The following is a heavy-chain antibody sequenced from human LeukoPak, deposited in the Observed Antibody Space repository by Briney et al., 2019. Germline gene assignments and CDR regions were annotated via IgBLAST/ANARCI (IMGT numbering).Heavy chain of an antibody. CDR3: ARSLGGYSYGPSDC. CDR1: GFTFSSYA. D-gene: IGHD5-18*01. Sequence: GGSLRLSCAASGFTFSSYAMSWVRQAPGKGLEWVSSISSGSSYIYYADSVKGRFTISRDNAKNSLYLQMNSLRAEDTAVYYCARSLGGYSYGPSDCWGQGTLVTVSS. CDR2: ISSGSSYI. J-gene: IGHJ4*02. V-gene: IGHV3-21*01.